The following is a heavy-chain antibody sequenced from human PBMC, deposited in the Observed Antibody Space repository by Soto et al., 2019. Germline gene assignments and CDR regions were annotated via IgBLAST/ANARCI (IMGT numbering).Heavy chain of an antibody. CDR3: ASSLWEWLLFDAFDI. D-gene: IGHD3-3*01. V-gene: IGHV3-7*05. CDR2: IKQDGSQK. Sequence: GGSLRLSCAASGFSFTRFWMNWVRQAPGKGLEWVANIKQDGSQKYYVDSVKGRFTISRDNAKNSLYLQMNSLRAEDTAVYYCASSLWEWLLFDAFDIWGQGTMVTVSS. J-gene: IGHJ3*02. CDR1: GFSFTRFW.